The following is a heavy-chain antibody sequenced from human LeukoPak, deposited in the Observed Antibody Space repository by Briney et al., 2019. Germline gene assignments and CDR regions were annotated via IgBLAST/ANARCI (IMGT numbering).Heavy chain of an antibody. J-gene: IGHJ4*02. V-gene: IGHV3-15*01. CDR3: ARIVSDHISSGWSISFDY. Sequence: GGSLRRSVAASGVTFSNAGMSWVRQAPGKGMEWGGRIKIKNDGWTTDYAAPVKGRFTISRDDSKNTLYLQMTSLKTEDTAVYYCARIVSDHISSGWSISFDYWGQGTLVTVSS. D-gene: IGHD6-19*01. CDR1: GVTFSNAG. CDR2: IKIKNDGWTT.